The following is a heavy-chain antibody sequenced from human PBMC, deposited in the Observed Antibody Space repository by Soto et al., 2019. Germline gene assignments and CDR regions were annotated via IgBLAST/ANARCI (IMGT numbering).Heavy chain of an antibody. J-gene: IGHJ4*02. CDR1: GFTFSSYA. V-gene: IGHV3-23*01. CDR3: TQLMGSGWYFDY. CDR2: ISHSGGTT. Sequence: EVQLLESVGGLVQPGGSLRLSCAASGFTFSSYAMSWVRQVPGKGLGRVPPISHSGGTTYYSDSVKGRFTIYRDNSKNTLYLQMNSLRAEDTAIYYCTQLMGSGWYFDYWGQGTLVTVSS. D-gene: IGHD6-19*01.